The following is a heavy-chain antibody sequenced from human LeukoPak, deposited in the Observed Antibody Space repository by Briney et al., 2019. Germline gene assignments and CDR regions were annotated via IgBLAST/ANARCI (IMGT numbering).Heavy chain of an antibody. CDR2: ISPSSGGT. CDR1: GYTFTDYY. CDR3: AGDVLTWFGYISAVVLV. D-gene: IGHD3-10*01. Sequence: GASVKVSCTASGYTFTDYYMRWVRQAPGQGLEWMGWISPSSGGTNYAQKFQGRVTMTRDTSNNTAYMELSRLRSEDTAVYYCAGDVLTWFGYISAVVLVWGQGTLVTVSS. V-gene: IGHV1-2*02. J-gene: IGHJ4*02.